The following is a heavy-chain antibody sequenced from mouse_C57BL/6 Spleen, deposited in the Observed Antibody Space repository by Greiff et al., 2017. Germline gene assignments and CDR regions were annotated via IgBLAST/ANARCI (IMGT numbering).Heavy chain of an antibody. J-gene: IGHJ1*03. CDR1: GYTFTSYW. D-gene: IGHD2-3*01. V-gene: IGHV1-55*01. CDR2: SYPGSGST. CDR3: ARPDGYYGWYFDV. Sequence: VQLQQPGAELVKPGASVKMSCKASGYTFTSYWITWVKQRPGQGLEWIGDSYPGSGSTNYNEKFKSKATLTVDTSSSTAYMQLSSLTSEDSAVYYCARPDGYYGWYFDVWGTGTTVTVSS.